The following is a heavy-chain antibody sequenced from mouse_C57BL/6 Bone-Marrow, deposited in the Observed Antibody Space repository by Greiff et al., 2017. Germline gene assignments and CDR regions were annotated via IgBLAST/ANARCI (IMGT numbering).Heavy chain of an antibody. CDR2: IYPGGGYT. J-gene: IGHJ4*01. V-gene: IGHV1-63*01. CDR1: GYTFTNYW. CDR3: ARIPDYYGSSRYAMDY. D-gene: IGHD1-1*01. Sequence: QVQLQQSGAELVRPGTSVKMSCKASGYTFTNYWIGWAKQRPGHGLEWIGDIYPGGGYTNYNEKFKGKATLTADKSSSPAYMQFSSLTSEDSAIEYCARIPDYYGSSRYAMDYWGQGTSVTVSS.